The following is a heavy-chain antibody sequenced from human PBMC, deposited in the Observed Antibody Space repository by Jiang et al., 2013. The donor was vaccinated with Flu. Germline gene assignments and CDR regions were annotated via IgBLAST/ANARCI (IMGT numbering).Heavy chain of an antibody. CDR1: GFTFSNYA. J-gene: IGHJ6*02. D-gene: IGHD4-17*01. CDR2: ISGSGGST. V-gene: IGHV3-23*04. CDR3: AKDNIYGDYDYYYYGMDV. Sequence: VQLVESGGGLVQPGGSLRLSCAASGFTFSNYAMSWVRQAPGKGLEWVSAISGSGGSTYFADSVKGRFTISRDNSKNTLYLQMNSLRAEDTAVYYCAKDNIYGDYDYYYYGMDVWGQGTTVTVSS.